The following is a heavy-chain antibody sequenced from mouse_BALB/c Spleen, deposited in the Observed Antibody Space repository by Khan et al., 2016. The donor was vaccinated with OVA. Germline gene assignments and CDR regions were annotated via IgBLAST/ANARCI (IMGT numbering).Heavy chain of an antibody. CDR3: ERRDYYAMDY. CDR2: INPSTGYT. D-gene: IGHD3-3*01. CDR1: GYTFTSYW. V-gene: IGHV1-7*01. J-gene: IGHJ4*01. Sequence: VQLQQSGAELAKPGASVKMSCKASGYTFTSYWMHWVKQRPGQGLEWIGYINPSTGYTESNQKFKDKATLTADKSSSTAYMHLSSLTSEDSAVYYYERRDYYAMDYWGQGTSVTVSS.